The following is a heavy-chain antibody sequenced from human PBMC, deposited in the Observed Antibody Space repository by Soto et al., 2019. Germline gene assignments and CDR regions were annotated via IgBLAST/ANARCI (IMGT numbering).Heavy chain of an antibody. CDR2: MSYDETKK. D-gene: IGHD2-15*01. Sequence: QVQLVESGGGVVQPGGSLRLSCATSGFSLSSYAMHWVRQAPGKGLEWVALMSYDETKKYYADSAKGRFTISRDTSKNTLFLQMNNLRVEDTAVYYCAKDRRDGDFMHILVVDFWGQGALVTVSS. V-gene: IGHV3-30*18. J-gene: IGHJ4*02. CDR3: AKDRRDGDFMHILVVDF. CDR1: GFSLSSYA.